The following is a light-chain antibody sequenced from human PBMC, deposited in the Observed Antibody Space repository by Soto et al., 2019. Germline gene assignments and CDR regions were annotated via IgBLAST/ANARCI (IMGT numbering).Light chain of an antibody. CDR2: VAS. CDR3: QKYNRAPCT. CDR1: QGISHY. V-gene: IGKV1-27*01. J-gene: IGKJ1*01. Sequence: DIQMTQSPSSLSASVGDRVTITFRASQGISHYLAGYQQQPGKVPKLLIYVASTLQSGDPSRFSGSGSGTDFTLTISSRQPEDVATYYCQKYNRAPCTFVQGTKVEIK.